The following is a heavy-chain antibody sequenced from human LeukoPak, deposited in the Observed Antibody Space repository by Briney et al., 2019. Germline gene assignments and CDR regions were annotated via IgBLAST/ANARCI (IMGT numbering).Heavy chain of an antibody. CDR2: ISAYNGNT. V-gene: IGHV1-18*01. J-gene: IGHJ6*02. Sequence: ASAKVSCKASGYTFTSYGISWVRQAPGQGLEWMGWISAYNGNTNYAQKLQGRVTMTTDTSTSTAYMELRSLRSDDTAVYYCARDGVVVVVAATGYYGMDVWGQGTTVTVSS. CDR3: ARDGVVVVVAATGYYGMDV. CDR1: GYTFTSYG. D-gene: IGHD2-15*01.